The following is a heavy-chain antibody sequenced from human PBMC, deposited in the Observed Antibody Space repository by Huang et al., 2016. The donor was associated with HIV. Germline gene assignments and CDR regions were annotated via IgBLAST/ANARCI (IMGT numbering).Heavy chain of an antibody. J-gene: IGHJ2*01. V-gene: IGHV4-34*01. CDR2: INNGGIT. CDR3: VRGPRYVSADWYARLRNYWFFDL. D-gene: IGHD3-9*01. Sequence: QQQLQQWGAGLLKPSETLSLTCAVYGGSFTNYYWGWIRQPPGKGLEWIGEINNGGITHDRQSLKSGVTISLDTSKNQVSLKLTSVRAADTAVYYCVRGPRYVSADWYARLRNYWFFDLWGRGSLVSVSS. CDR1: GGSFTNYY.